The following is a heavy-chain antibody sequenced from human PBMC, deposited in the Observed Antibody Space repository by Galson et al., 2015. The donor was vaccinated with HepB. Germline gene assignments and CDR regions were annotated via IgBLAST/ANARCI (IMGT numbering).Heavy chain of an antibody. CDR3: ARGGANSEYSSSSSPYY. V-gene: IGHV1-69*13. CDR2: IIPIFGTA. CDR1: GGTFSSYA. D-gene: IGHD6-6*01. J-gene: IGHJ4*02. Sequence: SVKVSCKASGGTFSSYAISWVRQAPGQGLEWMGGIIPIFGTANYAQKFQGRVTITADESTSTAYMELSSLRSEDTAVYYCARGGANSEYSSSSSPYYWGQGTLVTASS.